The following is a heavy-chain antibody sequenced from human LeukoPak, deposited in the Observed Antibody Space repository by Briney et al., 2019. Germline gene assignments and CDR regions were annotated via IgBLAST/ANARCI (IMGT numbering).Heavy chain of an antibody. D-gene: IGHD1-26*01. CDR3: AREAPVGSVFDDVGHFDY. CDR2: INPNSGGT. V-gene: IGHV1-2*02. CDR1: GYTFTGYY. Sequence: ASVKVSCKASGYTFTGYYMHWVRQAPGQGLEWMGWINPNSGGTNYAQKFQGRVTMTRDTSNSTAYMELNNLRSEDTALYYCAREAPVGSVFDDVGHFDYWGQGTLVTVSS. J-gene: IGHJ4*02.